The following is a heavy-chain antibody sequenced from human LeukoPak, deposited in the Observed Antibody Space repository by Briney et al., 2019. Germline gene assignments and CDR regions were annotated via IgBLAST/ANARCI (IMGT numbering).Heavy chain of an antibody. Sequence: GRSLRLSCAASGFTFSSYAMHWVRQAPGKGLEGVAVISYDGCNKYYADSVKGRFTISRDNSKNTLYLQMNSLRAEDTAVYYCARDRSLWFFDYWGQGTLVTVSS. V-gene: IGHV3-30*04. CDR2: ISYDGCNK. CDR1: GFTFSSYA. D-gene: IGHD3-10*01. CDR3: ARDRSLWFFDY. J-gene: IGHJ4*02.